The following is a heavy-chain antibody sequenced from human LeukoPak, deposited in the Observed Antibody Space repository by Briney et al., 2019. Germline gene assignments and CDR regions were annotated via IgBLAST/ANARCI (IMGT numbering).Heavy chain of an antibody. Sequence: SETLSLTCTVSGVCISSYYWSWIRQPPGKGLEWLGYIYYSGSTNYNPSLKSRVTISVDTSKNQFSLKLSSVTAADTAVYYCARDSAGVAAAGTFDYWGQGTLVTVSS. CDR3: ARDSAGVAAAGTFDY. D-gene: IGHD6-13*01. CDR1: GVCISSYY. CDR2: IYYSGST. J-gene: IGHJ4*02. V-gene: IGHV4-59*01.